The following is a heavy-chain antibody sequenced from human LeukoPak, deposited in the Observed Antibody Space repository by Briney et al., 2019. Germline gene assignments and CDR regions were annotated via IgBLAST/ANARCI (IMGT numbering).Heavy chain of an antibody. Sequence: GGSLRLSCAASGFTVSSNYMSWVRQAPGKGLEWVSVIYSGGSTYYADSVKGRFTISTHNSKNTLQLQMNSLRAEDTAVYYCARGWFGELLTAADIWGQGATVTVSS. CDR1: GFTVSSNY. J-gene: IGHJ6*02. V-gene: IGHV3-53*04. CDR3: ARGWFGELLTAADI. CDR2: IYSGGST. D-gene: IGHD3-10*01.